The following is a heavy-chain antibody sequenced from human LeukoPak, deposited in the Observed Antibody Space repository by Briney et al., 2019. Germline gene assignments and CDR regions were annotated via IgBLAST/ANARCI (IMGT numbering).Heavy chain of an antibody. J-gene: IGHJ3*02. D-gene: IGHD1-26*01. Sequence: SVKVSCKASGGIFSCYAISWVRQAPGQGLAWMGGIIPIFGTANYAQKFHGRVTITTDEPTSTAYMELSSLRCEDTAVYYCARDRGAATDAFDIWGQGTMVTVSS. CDR1: GGIFSCYA. CDR2: IIPIFGTA. CDR3: ARDRGAATDAFDI. V-gene: IGHV1-69*05.